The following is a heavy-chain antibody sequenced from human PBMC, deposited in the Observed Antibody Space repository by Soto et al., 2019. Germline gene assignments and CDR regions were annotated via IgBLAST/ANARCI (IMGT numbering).Heavy chain of an antibody. CDR3: ARVSTTAKTFEY. CDR1: GFRVSSNY. Sequence: PGGSLRLSCATSGFRVSSNYMSWVRQAPGRGLEWVSVMYSGGSTYYADSVKGRFTISRDNSKNTLYLQMHSLRAEDTALYYCARVSTTAKTFEYWGQGTLVTVSS. CDR2: MYSGGST. J-gene: IGHJ4*02. V-gene: IGHV3-53*01.